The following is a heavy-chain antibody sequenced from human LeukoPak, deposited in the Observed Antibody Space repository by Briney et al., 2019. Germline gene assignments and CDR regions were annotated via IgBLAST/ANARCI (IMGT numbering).Heavy chain of an antibody. CDR3: AGIDYQAVR. J-gene: IGHJ4*02. D-gene: IGHD6-6*01. Sequence: PSETLPLTCTVSGGSISSYYWSWIRQPPGKGLEWIGYIYYSGSTNYNPSLKSRVTISVDTSKNQFSLKLSSVTAADTAVYYCAGIDYQAVRWGQGTLVTVSS. V-gene: IGHV4-59*01. CDR2: IYYSGST. CDR1: GGSISSYY.